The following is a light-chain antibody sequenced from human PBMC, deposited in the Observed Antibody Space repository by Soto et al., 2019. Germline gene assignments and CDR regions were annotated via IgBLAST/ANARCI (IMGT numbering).Light chain of an antibody. CDR1: PSIGTY. J-gene: IGKJ4*01. Sequence: DSQMTQSPSSLSASVGDTVTITCRASPSIGTYLNWYQQKPGKAPKLLIYSASGLHSGVPSRFSGSGSGAYFTLTSSNLQPEDFATYYCQERAAAFGGGTKV. CDR3: QERAAA. V-gene: IGKV1-39*01. CDR2: SAS.